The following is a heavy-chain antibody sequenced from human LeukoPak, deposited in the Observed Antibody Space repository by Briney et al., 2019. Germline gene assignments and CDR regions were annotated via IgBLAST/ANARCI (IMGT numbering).Heavy chain of an antibody. CDR2: IIPIFGTA. Sequence: GASVKVSCKASGGTFSSYAISWVRQAPGQGLEWRGGIIPIFGTANYAQKFQGRVTITADKSTSTAYMELSSLRSEDTAVYYCASTTRKSSSWYNWFDPWGQGTLVTVSS. V-gene: IGHV1-69*06. CDR1: GGTFSSYA. J-gene: IGHJ5*02. CDR3: ASTTRKSSSWYNWFDP. D-gene: IGHD6-13*01.